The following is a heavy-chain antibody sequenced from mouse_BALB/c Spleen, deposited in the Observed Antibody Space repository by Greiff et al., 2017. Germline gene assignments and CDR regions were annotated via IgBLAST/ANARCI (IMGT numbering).Heavy chain of an antibody. Sequence: EVHLVESGGGLVQPGGSLRLSCATSGFTFTDYYMSWVRQPPGKALEWLGFIRNKANGYTTEYSASVKGRFTISRDNSQSILYLQMNTLRAEDSATYYCARDKGASRFAYWGQGTLVTVSA. CDR2: IRNKANGYTT. J-gene: IGHJ3*01. CDR1: GFTFTDYY. V-gene: IGHV7-3*02. CDR3: ARDKGASRFAY. D-gene: IGHD6-1*01.